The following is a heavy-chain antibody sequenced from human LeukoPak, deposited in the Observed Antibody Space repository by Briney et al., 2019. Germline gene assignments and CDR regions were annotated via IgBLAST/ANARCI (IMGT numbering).Heavy chain of an antibody. CDR3: AKERRQWLVLGTSFDY. CDR2: ISGSGGST. D-gene: IGHD6-19*01. V-gene: IGHV3-23*01. J-gene: IGHJ4*02. Sequence: GGSLRLSCAASGFTFTNNFMSWVRQAPGKGLEWVSAISGSGGSTYYADSVKGRFTISRDNSKNTLYLQMNSLRAEDTAVYYCAKERRQWLVLGTSFDYWGQGTLVTVSS. CDR1: GFTFTNNF.